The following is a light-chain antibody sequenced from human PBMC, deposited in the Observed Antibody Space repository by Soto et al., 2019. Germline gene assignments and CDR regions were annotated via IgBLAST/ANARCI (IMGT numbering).Light chain of an antibody. CDR2: EVS. V-gene: IGLV2-14*01. CDR3: SSHTTSNTQV. J-gene: IGLJ3*02. CDR1: SSDIGGYNY. Sequence: QSALTQPASVSGSPGQSITISCTGTSSDIGGYNYVSWYRQHPGNPPKLMIYEVSNRPSGVSNRFSGSKSGNTASLTISGLQAEDEADYYCSSHTTSNTQVFGGGTKLTVL.